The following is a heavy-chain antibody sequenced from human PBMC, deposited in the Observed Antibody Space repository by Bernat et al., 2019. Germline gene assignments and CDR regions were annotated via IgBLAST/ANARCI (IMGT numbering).Heavy chain of an antibody. J-gene: IGHJ6*02. D-gene: IGHD1-1*01. CDR1: GFTFSGYW. Sequence: EVQLVESGGGLVQPGGSLRLSCEVSGFTFSGYWMTWVRQAPGKGLEWVANIKQDGSDKYYVDSVKGRFTISRDNAKNSLYLQMDSLRAKDTAVYYYAKCRAQPGRLYYCYYGMDVWGQGTTVTVSS. CDR2: IKQDGSDK. V-gene: IGHV3-7*02. CDR3: AKCRAQPGRLYYCYYGMDV.